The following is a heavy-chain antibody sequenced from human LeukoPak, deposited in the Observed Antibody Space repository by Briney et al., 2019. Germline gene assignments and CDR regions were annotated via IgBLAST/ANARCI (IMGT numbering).Heavy chain of an antibody. V-gene: IGHV1-3*01. CDR2: INAGNGNT. Sequence: ASVNVSCKASGYTFTSYAMHWVRQAPGQRLEWMGWINAGNGNTKYSQKFQGRVTITRDTSASTAYMELSSLRSEDTAVYYCALTTVTTGWFDPWGQGTLVTVSS. D-gene: IGHD4-17*01. J-gene: IGHJ5*02. CDR1: GYTFTSYA. CDR3: ALTTVTTGWFDP.